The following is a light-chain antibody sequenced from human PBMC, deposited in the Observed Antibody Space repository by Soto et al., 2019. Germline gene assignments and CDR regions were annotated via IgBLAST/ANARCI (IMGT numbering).Light chain of an antibody. V-gene: IGKV1-33*01. CDR3: QHYDNFPLT. CDR2: DAS. CDR1: QDIRNY. Sequence: DIQMTQSPSSLSASVGDRVTITCQASQDIRNYLNWYQQKPGKAPKLLIYDASNLETGVPSRFSVGGSGPDFTFTISSLQPEDIATYYCQHYDNFPLTFGPGTKVDIK. J-gene: IGKJ3*01.